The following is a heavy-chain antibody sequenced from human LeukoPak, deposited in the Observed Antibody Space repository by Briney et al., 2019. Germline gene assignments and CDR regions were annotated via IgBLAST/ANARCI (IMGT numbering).Heavy chain of an antibody. CDR3: ARDRPYGSGSSYYFDY. CDR2: ISAYNGDT. CDR1: GYTFTNYG. Sequence: ASVKVSCKASGYTFTNYGISWVRQAPGQGLEWMGWISAYNGDTNYAQKLQGRVTMTTDTSTSTDYMELRSLGSDDTAVYYCARDRPYGSGSSYYFDYWGQGTLVTVSS. D-gene: IGHD3-10*01. V-gene: IGHV1-18*01. J-gene: IGHJ4*02.